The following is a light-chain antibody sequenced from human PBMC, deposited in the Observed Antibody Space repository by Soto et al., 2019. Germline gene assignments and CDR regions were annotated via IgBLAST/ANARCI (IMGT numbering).Light chain of an antibody. V-gene: IGKV1-39*01. Sequence: PSSRSASVGDRVTITFRASQSISSYLNWYQQKPGKAPKLLIYAASSLQSGVPSRFSGSGSGTDFTLTISSLQPEDFATYYCQQSYSTPLTFGGGTKVDI. CDR2: AAS. CDR1: QSISSY. CDR3: QQSYSTPLT. J-gene: IGKJ4*01.